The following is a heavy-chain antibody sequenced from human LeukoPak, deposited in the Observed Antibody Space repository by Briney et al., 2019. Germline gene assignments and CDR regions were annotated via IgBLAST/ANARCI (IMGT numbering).Heavy chain of an antibody. CDR3: AKDHFGGVSPYYFDY. J-gene: IGHJ4*02. CDR1: GFTFDDYT. Sequence: GGSLRLSCAASGFTFDDYTMHWVRQAPGKGLEWVSLISWDGGSTYYADSVKGRFTISRDNSKNSLYLQMNSLRTEDTALYYCAKDHFGGVSPYYFDYWGQGTLVTVSS. CDR2: ISWDGGST. V-gene: IGHV3-43*01. D-gene: IGHD3-16*01.